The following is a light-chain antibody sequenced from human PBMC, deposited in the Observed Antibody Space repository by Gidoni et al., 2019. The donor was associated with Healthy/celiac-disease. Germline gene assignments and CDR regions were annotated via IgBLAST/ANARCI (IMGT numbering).Light chain of an antibody. CDR2: VAS. V-gene: IGKV1-8*01. CDR1: QGISSY. CDR3: QQYYSYPQT. J-gene: IGKJ1*01. Sequence: AIRITQSPSSFSASTGDRVTITCRASQGISSYLAWYQQKPGKAPKLLIYVASTLQSGVPSRFSGSGSGTDFTLTISCLQSEDFATYYCQQYYSYPQTFGQGTKVEIK.